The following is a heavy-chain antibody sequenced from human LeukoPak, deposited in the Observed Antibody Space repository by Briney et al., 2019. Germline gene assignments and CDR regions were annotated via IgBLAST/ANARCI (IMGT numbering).Heavy chain of an antibody. Sequence: GGSLRLSCTASGFTFSSYGTHWVRQAPGKGLEWVAFIRYDGNQIFYADSDSVKGRFTISRDNSKKTVYLQMNSLRAEDTAVCYCARERDITGIHYFDYWGQGTLVTVSS. D-gene: IGHD1-20*01. CDR1: GFTFSSYG. CDR3: ARERDITGIHYFDY. V-gene: IGHV3-30*02. CDR2: IRYDGNQI. J-gene: IGHJ4*02.